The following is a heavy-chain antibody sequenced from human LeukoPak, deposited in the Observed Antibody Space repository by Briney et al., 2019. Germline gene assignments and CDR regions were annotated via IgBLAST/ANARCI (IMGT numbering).Heavy chain of an antibody. Sequence: PGGSLRLSCAASGFTVSSNYMSWVRQAPGKGLEWVADINEDGSEKNYVDSVKGRFTISRDNANNTLFLYMNNLRVEDTAVFYCVGALVWGQGTLVTVSS. CDR3: VGALV. D-gene: IGHD1-26*01. CDR1: GFTVSSNY. CDR2: INEDGSEK. V-gene: IGHV3-7*01. J-gene: IGHJ4*02.